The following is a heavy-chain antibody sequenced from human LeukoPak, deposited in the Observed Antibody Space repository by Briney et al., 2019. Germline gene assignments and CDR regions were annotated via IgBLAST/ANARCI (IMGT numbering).Heavy chain of an antibody. Sequence: PGGSLKLSCAASGFTFSSYSMNWVRQAPGKGLEWVSSISSSSSYIYYADSVKGRFTISRDNAKNSLYLQMNSLRAEDTAVYYCARDGSAIFGVGHDYWGQGTLVTVSS. CDR1: GFTFSSYS. V-gene: IGHV3-21*01. J-gene: IGHJ4*02. D-gene: IGHD3-3*01. CDR3: ARDGSAIFGVGHDY. CDR2: ISSSSSYI.